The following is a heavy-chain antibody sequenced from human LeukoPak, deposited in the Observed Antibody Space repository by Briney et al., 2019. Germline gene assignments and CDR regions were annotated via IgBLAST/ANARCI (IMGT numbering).Heavy chain of an antibody. V-gene: IGHV1-69*13. J-gene: IGHJ4*02. Sequence: ASVKVSCKASGGTFSSYAISWVRQAPGQGLEWMGGIIPIFGTANYAQKFQGRVTITADESTSTAYMELSSLRSEDTAVYYCAREIGGPYQLLSLDYWGQRTLVTVSS. CDR1: GGTFSSYA. CDR3: AREIGGPYQLLSLDY. D-gene: IGHD2-2*01. CDR2: IIPIFGTA.